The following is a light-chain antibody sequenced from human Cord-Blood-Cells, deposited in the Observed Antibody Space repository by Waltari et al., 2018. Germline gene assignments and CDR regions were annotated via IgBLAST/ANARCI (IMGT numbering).Light chain of an antibody. CDR2: GAS. Sequence: EIVMTQSPVTLSVSPGERATLSCRASQSVSSNLAWYQQKPGQAPRLLIYGASIRATGIPARFSGSGSGTEFTLTISSLQSEEFAVYYCQQYNNWPPLTFGGGTKVEIK. CDR3: QQYNNWPPLT. V-gene: IGKV3D-15*01. J-gene: IGKJ4*01. CDR1: QSVSSN.